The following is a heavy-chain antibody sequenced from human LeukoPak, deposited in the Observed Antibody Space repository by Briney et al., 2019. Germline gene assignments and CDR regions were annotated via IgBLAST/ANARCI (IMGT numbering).Heavy chain of an antibody. Sequence: AALKVSCRASGGTFSSYAISWVRQAPGQGLEWMGGIIPIFGTANYAQKFQGRVTITADESTSTAYMELSSLRSEDTAVYYCARCPPPVAGDYYYGMDVWGQGTTVTVSS. D-gene: IGHD6-19*01. CDR2: IIPIFGTA. J-gene: IGHJ6*02. CDR1: GGTFSSYA. CDR3: ARCPPPVAGDYYYGMDV. V-gene: IGHV1-69*13.